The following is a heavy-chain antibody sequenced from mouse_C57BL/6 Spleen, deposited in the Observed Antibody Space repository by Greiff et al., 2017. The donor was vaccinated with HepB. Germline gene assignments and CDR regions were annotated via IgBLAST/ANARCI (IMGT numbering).Heavy chain of an antibody. V-gene: IGHV5-4*01. CDR1: GFTFSSYA. CDR2: ISDGGSYT. D-gene: IGHD1-1*01. CDR3: ARGVTTVVAFDY. J-gene: IGHJ2*01. Sequence: EVQLVESGGGLVKPGGSLKLSCAASGFTFSSYAMSWVRQTPEKRLEWVATISDGGSYTYYPDNVKGRFTISRDNAKNNLYLQMSHLKSEDTAMYYCARGVTTVVAFDYWGQGTTLTVSS.